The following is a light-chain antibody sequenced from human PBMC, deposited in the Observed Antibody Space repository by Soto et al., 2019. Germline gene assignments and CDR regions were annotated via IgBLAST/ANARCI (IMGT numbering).Light chain of an antibody. V-gene: IGKV1-33*01. CDR1: QDITLY. Sequence: DIQMTQSPSSLSASVGDRVTITCQASQDITLYLNWYQQRPGRAPKLLIYDASTLETGVPSRFSVTGSGTVFTLTINSMQPKDITTYYFQQYENLPFTFGHATK. J-gene: IGKJ3*01. CDR3: QQYENLPFT. CDR2: DAS.